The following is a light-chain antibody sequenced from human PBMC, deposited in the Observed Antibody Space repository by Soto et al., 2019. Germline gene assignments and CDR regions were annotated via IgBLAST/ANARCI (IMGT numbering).Light chain of an antibody. J-gene: IGLJ2*01. V-gene: IGLV1-44*01. CDR2: SVG. CDR1: SSNIGSNT. CDR3: AAWDDSLNGHVV. Sequence: QSVLTQPPSASGTPGQRVIISCSGSSSNIGSNTVNWYQQLPGTAPKLLIYSVGQRPSGVPDRFSGSKSGTSASLAIGGLQFEDEADYYCAAWDDSLNGHVVFGGGTKLTVL.